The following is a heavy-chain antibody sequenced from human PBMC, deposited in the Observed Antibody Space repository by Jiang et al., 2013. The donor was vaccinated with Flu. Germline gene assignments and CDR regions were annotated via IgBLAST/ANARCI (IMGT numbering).Heavy chain of an antibody. J-gene: IGHJ5*02. Sequence: GAEVKKPGASVKVSCKTSGFIFSTYAITWVRQAPGQGLEWMGWINTYSGSTNYTQRIQGRVSMTRDTSTGTAYMELRSLRSDDTAVYYCAKDGASLIGGWLDPWGQGTLVTVSS. D-gene: IGHD3-16*01. CDR3: AKDGASLIGGWLDP. CDR1: GFIFSTYA. CDR2: INTYSGST. V-gene: IGHV1-18*01.